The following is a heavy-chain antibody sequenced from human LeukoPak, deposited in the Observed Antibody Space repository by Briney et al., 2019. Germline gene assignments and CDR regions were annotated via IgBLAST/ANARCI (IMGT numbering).Heavy chain of an antibody. CDR1: GYSFSNYW. CDR2: IYPVDSDT. J-gene: IGHJ1*01. V-gene: IGHV5-51*01. D-gene: IGHD5-18*01. Sequence: GESLKISCKASGYSFSNYWIGWVRQMPGKGLEWMGLIYPVDSDTRYSQSFQGQVTISADKSISTAYLQWRGLKASDSGMYYCARPEGEYIYGKRIAEYFQDWGQGTLVVVSS. CDR3: ARPEGEYIYGKRIAEYFQD.